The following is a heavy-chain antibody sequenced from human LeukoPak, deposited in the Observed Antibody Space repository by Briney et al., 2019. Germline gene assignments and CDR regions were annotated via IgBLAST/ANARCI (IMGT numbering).Heavy chain of an antibody. CDR2: ISGSGSTI. CDR3: ARELGGGYSFGYHDY. Sequence: GGSLRLSCAASGFAFNSYSMNWVRQAPGKGLEWVSYISGSGSTIYYADSVKGRFTISRDNAKNSLYLQMNSLRAEDTAVYYCARELGGGYSFGYHDYWGQGTLVTVSS. J-gene: IGHJ4*02. D-gene: IGHD5-18*01. CDR1: GFAFNSYS. V-gene: IGHV3-48*04.